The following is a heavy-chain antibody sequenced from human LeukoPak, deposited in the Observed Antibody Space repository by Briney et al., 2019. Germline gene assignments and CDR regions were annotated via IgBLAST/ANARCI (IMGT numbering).Heavy chain of an antibody. D-gene: IGHD6-19*01. J-gene: IGHJ3*02. CDR1: GYTFTNYF. CDR3: AREEQWHKEAFDI. CDR2: INPRIGSG. V-gene: IGHV1-46*01. Sequence: GASVKVSCKASGYTFTNYFIHWVRQAPGQGLEWMGLINPRIGSGTYAQKFQGRVTMTRDTSTSTVYMELSSLTSEDTAVYFCAREEQWHKEAFDIWGHGTMVTVSS.